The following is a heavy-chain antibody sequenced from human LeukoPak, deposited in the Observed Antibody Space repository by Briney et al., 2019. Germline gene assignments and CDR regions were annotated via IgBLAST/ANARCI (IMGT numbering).Heavy chain of an antibody. CDR1: GYTFTGYY. J-gene: IGHJ3*02. D-gene: IGHD1-26*01. CDR3: ARCPSGYDDFDI. CDR2: INPNSGGT. Sequence: ASVKVSCKASGYTFTGYYMHWVRQAPGQGLEWMGWINPNSGGTNYARKFQGRVTMTRDTSISTAYMELSRLRSDDTAVYYCARCPSGYDDFDIWGQGTMVTVSS. V-gene: IGHV1-2*02.